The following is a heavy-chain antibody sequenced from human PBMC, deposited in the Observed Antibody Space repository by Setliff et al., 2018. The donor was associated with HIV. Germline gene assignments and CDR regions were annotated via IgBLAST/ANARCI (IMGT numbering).Heavy chain of an antibody. CDR1: GGSFSGHY. CDR3: ARDRIWKCYYDY. D-gene: IGHD3-3*01. V-gene: IGHV4-34*01. Sequence: SETLSLTCGVSGGSFSGHYWSWIRQTPGKGLEWIGEISQNGDTNYNPSLTRRVILSVDSSKKQVSLKLSSVTAADSAVYYCARDRIWKCYYDYWGQGTLVTVSS. CDR2: ISQNGDT. J-gene: IGHJ4*02.